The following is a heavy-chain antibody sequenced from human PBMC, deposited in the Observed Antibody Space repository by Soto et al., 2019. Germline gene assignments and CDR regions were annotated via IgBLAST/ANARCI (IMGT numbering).Heavy chain of an antibody. CDR2: IYYSGST. V-gene: IGHV4-59*01. J-gene: IGHJ4*02. D-gene: IGHD3-9*01. Sequence: PSETLSLTCTVSGGSISSYYWSWIRQPPGKGLEWIGYIYYSGSTNYNPSLKSRVTISVDTSKNQFSLKLSSVTAADTAVYYCASYDILTGSSDYWGQGTLVTVSS. CDR3: ASYDILTGSSDY. CDR1: GGSISSYY.